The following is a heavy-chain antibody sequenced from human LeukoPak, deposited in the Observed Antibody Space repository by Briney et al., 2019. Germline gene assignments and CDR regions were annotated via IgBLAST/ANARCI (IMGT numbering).Heavy chain of an antibody. CDR3: ARFTYYYGSGSSWDV. CDR2: IYYSGST. Sequence: PSETLSLTCTVSGGSISSYYWSWIRQPPGKGLEWIGYIYYSGSTNYNPSLKSRVTISVDTSKNQFSLKLSSVTAADTAVYYCARFTYYYGSGSSWDVWGQGTTVTVSS. J-gene: IGHJ6*02. D-gene: IGHD3-10*01. CDR1: GGSISSYY. V-gene: IGHV4-59*01.